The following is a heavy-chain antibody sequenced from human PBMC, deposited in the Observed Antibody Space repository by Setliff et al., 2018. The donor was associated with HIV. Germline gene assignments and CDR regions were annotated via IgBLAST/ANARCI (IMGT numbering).Heavy chain of an antibody. CDR3: ARVPGYSSGTSYMDV. J-gene: IGHJ6*03. Sequence: SETLSLTCAVSGGSVDSRDYYWSWIRQPPGKGLEWIGCVYYSGGTNYNPSLRSRVTISVDTSKNQFSLKLRSVTAADRAVYYCARVPGYSSGTSYMDVWGKGTTVTVSS. CDR1: GGSVDSRDYY. D-gene: IGHD6-19*01. V-gene: IGHV4-61*08. CDR2: VYYSGGT.